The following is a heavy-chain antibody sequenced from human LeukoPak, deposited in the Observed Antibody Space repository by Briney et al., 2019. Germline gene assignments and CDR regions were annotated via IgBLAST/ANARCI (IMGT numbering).Heavy chain of an antibody. V-gene: IGHV1-18*01. CDR1: GYTFTSYG. CDR2: ISAYNGNT. D-gene: IGHD3-22*01. J-gene: IGHJ4*02. CDR3: ARGRPYYYDSSGYYSDY. Sequence: GASVKVSCKASGYTFTSYGISWVRQAPGQGLEWMGWISAYNGNTNYARKLQGRVTMTTDTSTSTAYMELRSLRSDDTAVYYCARGRPYYYDSSGYYSDYWGQGTLVTVSS.